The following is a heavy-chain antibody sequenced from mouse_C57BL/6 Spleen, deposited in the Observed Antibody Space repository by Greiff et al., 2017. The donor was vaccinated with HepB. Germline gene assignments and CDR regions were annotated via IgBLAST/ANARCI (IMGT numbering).Heavy chain of an antibody. CDR3: ARNTGTRGFAY. Sequence: DVQLVESGGGLVKPGGSLKLSCAASGFTFSDYGMHWVRQAPEKGLEWVAYISSGSSTIYYADTVKGRFTISRDNAKNTLFLQMTSLRSEDTAMYYCARNTGTRGFAYWGQGTLVTVSA. D-gene: IGHD4-1*01. CDR1: GFTFSDYG. V-gene: IGHV5-17*01. CDR2: ISSGSSTI. J-gene: IGHJ3*01.